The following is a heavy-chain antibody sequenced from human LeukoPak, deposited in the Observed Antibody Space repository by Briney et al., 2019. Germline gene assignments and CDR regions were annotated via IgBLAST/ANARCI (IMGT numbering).Heavy chain of an antibody. D-gene: IGHD6-19*01. CDR2: IIPIFGIA. Sequence: SVKVSCKASGGTFSGYAISWVRQAPGQGLEWMGRIIPIFGIANYAQKFQGRVTITADKSTSTAYMELSSLRSEDTAVYYCASGAAVAGASNWFDPWGQGTLVTVSS. V-gene: IGHV1-69*04. J-gene: IGHJ5*02. CDR3: ASGAAVAGASNWFDP. CDR1: GGTFSGYA.